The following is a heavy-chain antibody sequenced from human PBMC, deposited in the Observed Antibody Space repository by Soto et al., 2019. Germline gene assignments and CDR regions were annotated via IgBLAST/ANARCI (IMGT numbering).Heavy chain of an antibody. CDR3: GRDGYNGFDY. D-gene: IGHD5-12*01. J-gene: IGHJ4*02. CDR2: IYYSGST. CDR1: GGSISGADNY. V-gene: IGHV4-30-4*01. Sequence: PSETLSLTCTVSGGSISGADNYWSWIRQPPGKGLEWIGYIYYSGSTYYNPSLKSRVTMSVDTSKKQLSLKLSSVTAADTAVYYCGRDGYNGFDYWGQGTLVTVSS.